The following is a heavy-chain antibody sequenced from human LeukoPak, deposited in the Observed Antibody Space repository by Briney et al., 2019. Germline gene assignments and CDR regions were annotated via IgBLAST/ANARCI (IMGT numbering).Heavy chain of an antibody. CDR3: ARTVLLWFGELGYAFDI. J-gene: IGHJ3*02. CDR1: GGSFSGYY. CDR2: INHSGST. D-gene: IGHD3-10*01. Sequence: SETLSLTCAVYGGSFSGYYWSWIRQPPGKGLEWIGEINHSGSTNYNPSLNSRVAISVDTSKNQFSLKLSSVTAADTAVYYCARTVLLWFGELGYAFDIWGQGTMVTVSS. V-gene: IGHV4-34*01.